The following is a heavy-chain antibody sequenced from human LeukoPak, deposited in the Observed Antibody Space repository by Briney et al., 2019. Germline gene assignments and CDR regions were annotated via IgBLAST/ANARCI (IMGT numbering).Heavy chain of an antibody. V-gene: IGHV4-39*01. CDR2: IYYSAST. J-gene: IGHJ4*02. CDR1: GGSISSSSYY. Sequence: PSETLSLTCTVSGGSISSSSYYWGWIRQPPGKGLEWIGSIYYSASTYYTPSLKSRVTISVDTSKTQFSLKLSCVTAADTAVYYCARQETMVRGVIIPYYFDYWGQGTLVTVSS. D-gene: IGHD3-10*01. CDR3: ARQETMVRGVIIPYYFDY.